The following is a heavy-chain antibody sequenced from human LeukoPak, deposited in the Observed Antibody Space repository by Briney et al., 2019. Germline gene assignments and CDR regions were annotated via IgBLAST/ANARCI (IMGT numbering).Heavy chain of an antibody. V-gene: IGHV1-8*03. CDR1: GYTFTSYD. Sequence: ASVKVSCKASGYTFTSYDINWVRQATGQGLEWMGWMNPNSGNTGYAQKFQGRVTITRNTSISTAYMELSSLRAEDTAVYYCAKDYWNYGDHVRDGFDIWGQGTMVTVSS. D-gene: IGHD4-17*01. J-gene: IGHJ3*02. CDR3: AKDYWNYGDHVRDGFDI. CDR2: MNPNSGNT.